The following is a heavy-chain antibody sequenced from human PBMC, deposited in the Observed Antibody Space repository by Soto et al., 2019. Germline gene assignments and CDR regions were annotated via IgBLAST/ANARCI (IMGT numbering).Heavy chain of an antibody. Sequence: GGSVRLSCAASGFTFSSYWMSWVRQAPGKGLEWVANIKQDGSEKYYVDSVKGRFTISRDNAKNSLYLQMNSLRAEDTAVYYCARVASSSWYSGAGWFDPWGQGTLVTVSS. V-gene: IGHV3-7*01. J-gene: IGHJ5*02. CDR2: IKQDGSEK. CDR1: GFTFSSYW. CDR3: ARVASSSWYSGAGWFDP. D-gene: IGHD6-13*01.